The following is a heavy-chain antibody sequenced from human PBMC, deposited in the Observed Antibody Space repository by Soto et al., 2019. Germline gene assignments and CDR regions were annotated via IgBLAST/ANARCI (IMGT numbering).Heavy chain of an antibody. CDR3: ARGQGKGFLEWLTFDY. D-gene: IGHD3-3*01. CDR2: ISDDGSDQ. CDR1: GFTFNNYA. V-gene: IGHV3-30-3*01. J-gene: IGHJ4*02. Sequence: GGSLRLSCAASGFTFNNYAMNWVRQAPGKGLEWVSVISDDGSDQYYADSVKGRFTISRDNSKNTLYLQMHSLKPDDTAVYYCARGQGKGFLEWLTFDYWGQGTLVTVSS.